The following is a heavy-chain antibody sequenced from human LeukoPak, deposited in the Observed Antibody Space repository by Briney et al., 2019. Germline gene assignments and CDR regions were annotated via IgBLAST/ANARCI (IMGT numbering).Heavy chain of an antibody. J-gene: IGHJ4*02. D-gene: IGHD2-15*01. CDR2: ISTDGATT. Sequence: PGGSLRLSCAAPGFPFRSHWMHWVRQVPGKGLVWVSHISTDGATTNYADSVKGRFAISRDNAKDTLYLQLNSLRAEDTAIYYCARSLGYSSGGWGQGTLVTVSS. CDR1: GFPFRSHW. V-gene: IGHV3-74*01. CDR3: ARSLGYSSGG.